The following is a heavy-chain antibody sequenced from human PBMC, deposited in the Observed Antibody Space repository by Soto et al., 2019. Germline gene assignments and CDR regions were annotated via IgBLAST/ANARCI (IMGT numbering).Heavy chain of an antibody. D-gene: IGHD1-26*01. CDR2: IYYSGST. J-gene: IGHJ2*01. Sequence: QVQLQESGPGLVKPSETLSLTCTVSGASISSHYWSWIRQSPGKGLEWLGYIYYSGSTDYNPSLKSRLTMSVDTSKNQLSLRLSSVTAADTAVYYCARPIGTTPAVWYFDLWGRGTLVKVSS. V-gene: IGHV4-59*08. CDR3: ARPIGTTPAVWYFDL. CDR1: GASISSHY.